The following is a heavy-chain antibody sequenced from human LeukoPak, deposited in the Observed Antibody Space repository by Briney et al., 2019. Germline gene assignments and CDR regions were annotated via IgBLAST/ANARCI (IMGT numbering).Heavy chain of an antibody. CDR3: ARDGPAQMVDFDY. CDR2: IHPNNGAT. V-gene: IGHV1-2*02. D-gene: IGHD3-10*01. J-gene: IGHJ4*02. Sequence: GDSVTVSCKASGYTFTGSGWYLYWLRQAPGQGLECVGWIHPNNGATLYAQKFQGRVAMTTDTSISTAYMELSRLRPDDTGMYYCARDGPAQMVDFDYWGQGTLVTVSS. CDR1: GYTFTGSGWY.